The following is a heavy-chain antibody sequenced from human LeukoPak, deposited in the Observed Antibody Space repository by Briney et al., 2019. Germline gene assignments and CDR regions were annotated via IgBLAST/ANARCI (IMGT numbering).Heavy chain of an antibody. CDR3: VRDRDSGNYYYYYGMDV. CDR2: IYYSGST. Sequence: SETLSLTCTVSGGSISTYFWSWIRQPPGKGLEWIGYIYYSGSTNYNPSLKSRVTISVDTSKNQFSLKLTSVTAADTAVYYCVRDRDSGNYYYYYGMDVWGQGTTVTVSS. D-gene: IGHD1-26*01. V-gene: IGHV4-59*01. CDR1: GGSISTYF. J-gene: IGHJ6*02.